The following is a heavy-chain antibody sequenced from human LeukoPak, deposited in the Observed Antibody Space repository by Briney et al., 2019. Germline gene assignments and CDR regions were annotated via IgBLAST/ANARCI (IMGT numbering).Heavy chain of an antibody. D-gene: IGHD3-10*01. V-gene: IGHV3-64*04. CDR1: GFTFSSYA. CDR3: ATFTYYYGSGNYDY. CDR2: ISSNGGST. J-gene: IGHJ4*02. Sequence: GGSLRLSCSASGFTFSSYAMHWVRQAPGKGLEYVSGISSNGGSTYYADSVKGRFTISRDNSKNTLYLQMNSLRAEDTAVYYCATFTYYYGSGNYDYWGQGTLVTVSS.